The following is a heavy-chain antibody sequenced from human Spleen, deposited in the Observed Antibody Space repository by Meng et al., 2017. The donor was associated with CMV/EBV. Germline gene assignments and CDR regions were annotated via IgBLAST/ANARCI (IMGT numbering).Heavy chain of an antibody. D-gene: IGHD2-2*01. J-gene: IGHJ6*02. Sequence: LRLSCTVSGGSISSGGYYWSWIRQHPGKGLEWIGYIYYSGSTYYNPSLKSRVTISVDTSKNQFSLKLSSVTAADTAVYYCARDHQLQNYYYYGMDVWGQGTTVTVSS. CDR3: ARDHQLQNYYYYGMDV. V-gene: IGHV4-31*03. CDR2: IYYSGST. CDR1: GGSISSGGYY.